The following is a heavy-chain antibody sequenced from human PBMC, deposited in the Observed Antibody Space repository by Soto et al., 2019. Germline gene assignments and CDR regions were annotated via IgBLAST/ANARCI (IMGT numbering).Heavy chain of an antibody. J-gene: IGHJ4*02. D-gene: IGHD2-21*01. CDR2: INKNGGTT. V-gene: IGHV3-20*04. Sequence: GGSLGLSCAGSGFAFGDYGLSWVRQAPGKGLEWVSSINKNGGTTRYADSVKDRFTISRDTAKNSLYLQMNSLTAEDTAFYYCARLLSSLPAPDYWGQGTLVTVSS. CDR1: GFAFGDYG. CDR3: ARLLSSLPAPDY.